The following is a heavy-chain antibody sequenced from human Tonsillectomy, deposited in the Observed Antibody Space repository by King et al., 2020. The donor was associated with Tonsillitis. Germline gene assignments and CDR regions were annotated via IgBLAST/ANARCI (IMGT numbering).Heavy chain of an antibody. CDR1: GYTFTGYY. D-gene: IGHD6-13*01. J-gene: IGHJ5*02. V-gene: IGHV1-2*02. CDR2: INPNSGGT. Sequence: QLVQSGAEVKKPGASVKVSCKASGYTFTGYYMHWVRQAPGQGLEWMGWINPNSGGTNYAQKFQGRVTMTRDTSISTAYMEVSRLRSDDTAVYYCVRVRPGIAAAGRIAWFDPWGQGTLVTVSS. CDR3: VRVRPGIAAAGRIAWFDP.